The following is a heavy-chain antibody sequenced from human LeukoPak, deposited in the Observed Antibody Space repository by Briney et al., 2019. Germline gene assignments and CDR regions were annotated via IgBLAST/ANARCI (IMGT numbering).Heavy chain of an antibody. CDR1: GFTFSSYG. CDR3: ARAGAPYGYCSGGSCPTLFDY. Sequence: GSLRLSCAASGFTFSSYGMHWVRQAPGKGLEWVAFIRYDGSNKYYADSVKGRFTISRDNSKNTLDLQMNSLRPEDTAVYYCARAGAPYGYCSGGSCPTLFDYWGQGILVTVSS. D-gene: IGHD2-15*01. CDR2: IRYDGSNK. V-gene: IGHV3-30*02. J-gene: IGHJ4*02.